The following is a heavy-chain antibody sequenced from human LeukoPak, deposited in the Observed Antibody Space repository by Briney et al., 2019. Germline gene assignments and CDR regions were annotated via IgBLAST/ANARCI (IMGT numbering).Heavy chain of an antibody. Sequence: ASVKVSCKASGYTFTAYYMHWVRQAPGQGLEWMGWINPSSGGTNYAQKFQGRVTMTRDTSISTAYMELSRLRSDDTAVYFCARDRAVAAINWFDPWGLGTLVTVSS. CDR2: INPSSGGT. D-gene: IGHD2-21*02. CDR3: ARDRAVAAINWFDP. V-gene: IGHV1-2*02. CDR1: GYTFTAYY. J-gene: IGHJ5*02.